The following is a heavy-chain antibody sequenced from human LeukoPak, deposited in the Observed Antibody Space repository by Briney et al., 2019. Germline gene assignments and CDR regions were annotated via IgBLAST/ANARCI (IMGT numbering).Heavy chain of an antibody. CDR3: ARDLGYYYDSSGYNYFDY. Sequence: GGSLRLSCAASGFTFSSYAMNWVRQAPGKGLEWVSSISGSGGSTYYADSVKGPFTISRDNSKNTLYLQMNSLRAEDTAVYYCARDLGYYYDSSGYNYFDYWGQGTLVTVSS. CDR1: GFTFSSYA. CDR2: ISGSGGST. J-gene: IGHJ4*02. D-gene: IGHD3-22*01. V-gene: IGHV3-23*01.